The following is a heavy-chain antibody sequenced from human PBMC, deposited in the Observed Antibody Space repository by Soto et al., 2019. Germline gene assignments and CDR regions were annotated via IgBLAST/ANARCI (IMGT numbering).Heavy chain of an antibody. CDR1: GFTFSSYG. CDR2: ISYDGSNK. J-gene: IGHJ6*03. CDR3: AKDGSDHVHCSSTSCYADHYYMDV. V-gene: IGHV3-30*18. D-gene: IGHD2-2*01. Sequence: GGSLRLSCAASGFTFSSYGMHWVRQAPGKGLEWVAVISYDGSNKYYADSVKGRFTSSRDNSKNRMYLQMNSLRTEDTAVYYCAKDGSDHVHCSSTSCYADHYYMDVWGKGTTVTVSS.